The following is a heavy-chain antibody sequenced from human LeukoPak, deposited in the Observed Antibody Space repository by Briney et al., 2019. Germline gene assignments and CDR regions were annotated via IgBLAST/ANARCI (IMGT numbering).Heavy chain of an antibody. CDR1: GGSISSSNYY. J-gene: IGHJ5*02. CDR2: IYYSGST. Sequence: SETLSLTCTVSGGSISSSNYYWGWIRQPPGKGLEWIGTIYYSGSTYYNPSLKSRVTISVDTSKNQFSLRLNSVTAADTAVYYCARASRRDYVWGSYRYNWFDPWGQGTLVTVSS. V-gene: IGHV4-39*07. CDR3: ARASRRDYVWGSYRYNWFDP. D-gene: IGHD3-16*02.